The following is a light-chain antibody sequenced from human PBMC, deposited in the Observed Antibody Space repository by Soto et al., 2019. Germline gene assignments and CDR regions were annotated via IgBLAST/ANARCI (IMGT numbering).Light chain of an antibody. Sequence: DIQLTQSPSFLSASVGDRVTITCRASQGISSYLAWYQQTPGKAPKLLIYASSTLQSGVTSRFSGSGYGTEFTLTSSRLQPEDFATYYCQQLNTFPVTFGQGTRLDI. CDR2: ASS. J-gene: IGKJ5*01. V-gene: IGKV1-9*01. CDR3: QQLNTFPVT. CDR1: QGISSY.